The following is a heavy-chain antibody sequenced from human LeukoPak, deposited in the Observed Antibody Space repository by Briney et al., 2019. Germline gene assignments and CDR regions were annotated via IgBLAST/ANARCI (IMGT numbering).Heavy chain of an antibody. CDR2: ISGSGGST. CDR1: GFTVSSNY. D-gene: IGHD6-13*01. J-gene: IGHJ5*02. Sequence: QPGGSLRLSCAASGFTVSSNYMSWVRQAPGKGLEWVSAISGSGGSTYYADSVKGRFTISRDNSKNTLYLQMNSLRAEDTAVYYCAKDGSSWYLGWFDPWGQGTLVTVSS. CDR3: AKDGSSWYLGWFDP. V-gene: IGHV3-23*01.